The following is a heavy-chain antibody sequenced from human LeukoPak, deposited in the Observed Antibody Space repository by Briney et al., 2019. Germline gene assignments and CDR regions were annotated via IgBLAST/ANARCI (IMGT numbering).Heavy chain of an antibody. J-gene: IGHJ5*02. D-gene: IGHD2-2*01. V-gene: IGHV1-2*04. Sequence: ASVKVSCKASGYAFTGYYMHWVRQAPGQGLEWMGWINPNSGGTNYAQKFQGWVTMTRDTSTSTVYMELSSLRSEDTAVYYCARDRSSTSWFDPWGQGTLVTVSS. CDR3: ARDRSSTSWFDP. CDR1: GYAFTGYY. CDR2: INPNSGGT.